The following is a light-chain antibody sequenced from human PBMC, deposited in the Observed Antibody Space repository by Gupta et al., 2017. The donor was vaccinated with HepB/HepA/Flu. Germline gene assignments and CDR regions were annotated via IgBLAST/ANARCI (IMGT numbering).Light chain of an antibody. CDR3: QQYNNWPRS. J-gene: IGKJ2*04. CDR1: QSVSSN. Sequence: EIVMTQSPATLSVSPGERATLSCRASQSVSSNLAWYQQKPGQAPRLLIYGASTRATGIPDRFSGSGSGTEFTLTISSLQSEDFAVYYCQQYNNWPRSFGQGTKLEIE. V-gene: IGKV3-15*01. CDR2: GAS.